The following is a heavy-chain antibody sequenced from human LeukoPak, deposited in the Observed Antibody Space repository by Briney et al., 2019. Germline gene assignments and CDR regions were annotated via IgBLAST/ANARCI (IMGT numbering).Heavy chain of an antibody. CDR2: IYTSGST. D-gene: IGHD2-15*01. CDR1: GGSISSGSYY. J-gene: IGHJ4*02. CDR3: ARDRPGRTGGYCSGGSCYRKRYYFDY. V-gene: IGHV4-61*02. Sequence: SETLSLTCTVSGGSISSGSYYWSWIRQPAGKGLEWIGRIYTSGSTNYNPSLKSRVTISVDTSKNQFSLKLSSVTAADTAVYYCARDRPGRTGGYCSGGSCYRKRYYFDYWGQGTLVTVSS.